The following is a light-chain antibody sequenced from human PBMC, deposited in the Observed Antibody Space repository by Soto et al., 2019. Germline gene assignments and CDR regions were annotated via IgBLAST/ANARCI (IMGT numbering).Light chain of an antibody. CDR3: QKYSDSSGA. CDR1: QSIGTW. CDR2: DAS. J-gene: IGKJ1*01. V-gene: IGKV1-5*01. Sequence: DIQVTPSPSTLSASVVYRVTITCGASQSIGTWLAWYQQKPGKAPKLLIFDASTLESGVPSRFSGSGSGTDFTLTISSLQPDDFATYYCQKYSDSSGACGQGNKVDIK.